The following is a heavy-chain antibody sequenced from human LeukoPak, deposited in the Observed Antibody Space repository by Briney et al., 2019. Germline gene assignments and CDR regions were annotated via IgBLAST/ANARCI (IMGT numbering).Heavy chain of an antibody. CDR1: GYTFISYD. V-gene: IGHV1-2*02. D-gene: IGHD5-18*01. J-gene: IGHJ6*03. CDR3: ARARGIQLWDYYYYMDV. Sequence: ASVKVSCKASGYTFISYDINWVRQATGQGLEWMGWMNPNSGGTNYAQKFQGRVTMTRDTSISTAYMELSRLRSDDTAVYYCARARGIQLWDYYYYMDVWGKGTTVTVSS. CDR2: MNPNSGGT.